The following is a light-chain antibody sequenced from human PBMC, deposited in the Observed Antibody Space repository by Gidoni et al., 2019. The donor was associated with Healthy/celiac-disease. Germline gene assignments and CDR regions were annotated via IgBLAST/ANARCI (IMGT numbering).Light chain of an antibody. V-gene: IGKV1-39*01. CDR1: QSISSY. CDR2: AAS. J-gene: IGKJ2*04. Sequence: DIKMTQSPSSLSASLGDRVTITCRASQSISSYLNWYQQKPGKDPKLLIYAASSLQSGVPSRFSGSGSWTDFTLTISSLQPEDFATYYCQQSYSTPGSFGQGTKLEIK. CDR3: QQSYSTPGS.